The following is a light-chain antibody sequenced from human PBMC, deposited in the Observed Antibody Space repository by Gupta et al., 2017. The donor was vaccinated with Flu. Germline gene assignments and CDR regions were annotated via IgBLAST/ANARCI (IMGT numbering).Light chain of an antibody. V-gene: IGKV3-11*01. CDR1: QSLRTS. CDR3: QQRRNWPPLT. Sequence: EIVLTQSPATLSLSPGERATLSCRASQSLRTSLAWYQQKPGQAPRLLIYDASNRATGIPARFSGSGYGKDFTLTISSRELEDFAVYYCQQRRNWPPLTFGGGTKVDIK. J-gene: IGKJ4*01. CDR2: DAS.